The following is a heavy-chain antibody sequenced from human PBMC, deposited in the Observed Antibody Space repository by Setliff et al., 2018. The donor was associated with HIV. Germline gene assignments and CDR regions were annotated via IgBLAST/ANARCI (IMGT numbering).Heavy chain of an antibody. V-gene: IGHV1-18*01. CDR3: ARQDHSSVNTGSLYAFDV. Sequence: ASVKVSCKASGYTLSTYGISWVRQAPGQGLEWMGWISAYNGNTNYAQKLQGRVTMTTDTSTSTAYMELRSLRSDDTAMYYCARQDHSSVNTGSLYAFDVWGQGTMVTVSS. D-gene: IGHD2-8*02. CDR1: GYTLSTYG. CDR2: ISAYNGNT. J-gene: IGHJ3*01.